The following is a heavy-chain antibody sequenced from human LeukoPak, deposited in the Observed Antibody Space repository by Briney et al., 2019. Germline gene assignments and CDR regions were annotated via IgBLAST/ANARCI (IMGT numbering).Heavy chain of an antibody. CDR1: GFSFSGHW. CDR3: AKGLYCTNGVCRSAFDY. D-gene: IGHD2-8*01. Sequence: GGSLRLSCAASGFSFSGHWMNWVRQPPGKGLEWVSAISGSGGSTYYADSVKGRFTISRDNSKNTLYLQMNSLRAEDTAVYYCAKGLYCTNGVCRSAFDYWGQGTLVTVSS. CDR2: ISGSGGST. V-gene: IGHV3-23*01. J-gene: IGHJ4*02.